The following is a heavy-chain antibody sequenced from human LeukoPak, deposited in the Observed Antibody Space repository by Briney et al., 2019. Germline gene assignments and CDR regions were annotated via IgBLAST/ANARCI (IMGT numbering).Heavy chain of an antibody. V-gene: IGHV4-61*02. D-gene: IGHD3-16*02. CDR2: IYTSGST. Sequence: SETLSLTCTVSGGSISSGSYYWSWIRQPAGKGLEWIGRIYTSGSTNYNPSLKSRVTISVDTSKNQFSLKLSSVTAADTAVYYCARGDYDYVWGSYRALDYWGQGTLVTVSS. J-gene: IGHJ4*02. CDR1: GGSISSGSYY. CDR3: ARGDYDYVWGSYRALDY.